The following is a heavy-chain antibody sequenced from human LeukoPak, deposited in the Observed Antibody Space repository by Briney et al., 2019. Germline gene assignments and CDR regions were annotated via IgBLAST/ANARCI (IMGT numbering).Heavy chain of an antibody. CDR2: ISGGGIT. CDR1: GFIVSSNY. V-gene: IGHV3-53*01. Sequence: GGSLRLSCAASGFIVSSNYMSWVRQAPGKGLEWVSVISGGGITYYTDSVKGRFTISRDNSKNTLYLQMNSLRAEDTAVYYCARIGHDLYQTFDSWGHGTLITVSS. J-gene: IGHJ5*01. CDR3: ARIGHDLYQTFDS. D-gene: IGHD2-2*01.